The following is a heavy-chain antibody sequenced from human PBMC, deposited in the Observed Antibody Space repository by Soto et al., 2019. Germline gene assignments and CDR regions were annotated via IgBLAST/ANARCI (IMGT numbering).Heavy chain of an antibody. D-gene: IGHD3-9*01. V-gene: IGHV3-74*01. J-gene: IGHJ6*02. Sequence: EVQLVESGGGLVQPGGSLRLSCAASGFTFSSYWMHWVRQAPGKGLVWVSRINSDGSSTSYADSVKGRFTISRDNAKNTLYLQMNSLRAEDTAVYYCARDEGLRYFDWPGMDVWGQGTTVTVSS. CDR2: INSDGSST. CDR1: GFTFSSYW. CDR3: ARDEGLRYFDWPGMDV.